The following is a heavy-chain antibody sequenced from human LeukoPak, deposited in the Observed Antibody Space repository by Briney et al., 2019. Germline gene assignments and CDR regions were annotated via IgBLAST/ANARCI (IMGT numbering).Heavy chain of an antibody. CDR2: IYYSGST. Sequence: SETLSLTCTVSGGSISSSSHYWGWIRQPPGKGLEWIGSIYYSGSTYYNPSLKSRVTISVDTSKNQFSLKLSSVTAADTAVYYCARQRGYYDSSGYSDYWGQGTLVTVSS. V-gene: IGHV4-39*01. CDR1: GGSISSSSHY. CDR3: ARQRGYYDSSGYSDY. D-gene: IGHD3-22*01. J-gene: IGHJ4*02.